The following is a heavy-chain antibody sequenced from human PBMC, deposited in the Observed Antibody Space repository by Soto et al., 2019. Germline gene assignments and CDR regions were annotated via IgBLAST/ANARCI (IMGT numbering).Heavy chain of an antibody. J-gene: IGHJ5*02. V-gene: IGHV1-69*01. CDR3: ARLGTPYYSSSWGNWFDP. CDR1: GGTFSSYA. Sequence: QVQLVQSGAEVKKPGSSVKVSCKASGGTFSSYAISWVPQAPGQGLEWMGGIIPIFGTANYAQKFQGRVTITADESTSTAYMELSSLRSEDTAVYYCARLGTPYYSSSWGNWFDPWGQGTLVTVSS. CDR2: IIPIFGTA. D-gene: IGHD6-13*01.